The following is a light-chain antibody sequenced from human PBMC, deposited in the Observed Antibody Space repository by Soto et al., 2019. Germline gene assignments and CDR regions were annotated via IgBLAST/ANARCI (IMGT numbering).Light chain of an antibody. CDR1: QSVLYNSNNKND. Sequence: DIVMTQSPDSLAVSLGERATINCKSSQSVLYNSNNKNDLAWYQQKPGQPPKLLIYWASTRESGVPDRFSDSGSGTDFTLNISSLQAGDVADYYCQQYYSTPLTFGGGTKVEVK. V-gene: IGKV4-1*01. CDR2: WAS. J-gene: IGKJ4*01. CDR3: QQYYSTPLT.